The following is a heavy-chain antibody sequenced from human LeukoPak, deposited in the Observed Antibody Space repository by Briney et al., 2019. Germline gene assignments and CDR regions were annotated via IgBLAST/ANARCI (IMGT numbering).Heavy chain of an antibody. CDR2: ISGSGGST. CDR1: GITFSSYA. Sequence: GGSLRLSCAASGITFSSYAMHWVRQAPGKGLEWVSTISGSGGSTYYADSVKGRFTISRDNSKNTLYLQINSLRADDTAVYYCAKRISYYFDYWGQGTLVTVSS. CDR3: AKRISYYFDY. V-gene: IGHV3-23*01. J-gene: IGHJ4*02.